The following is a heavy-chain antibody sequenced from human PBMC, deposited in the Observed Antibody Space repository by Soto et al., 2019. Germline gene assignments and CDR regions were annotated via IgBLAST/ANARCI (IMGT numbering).Heavy chain of an antibody. CDR2: IYYSGST. Sequence: SETLSLTCTVSGGSISSSIYYWGWIRQPPGKGLEGIGSIYYSGSTYYNPSLKSRVTISVDTSKNQFSLKLSSVTAAETAVYSCAREVRGDGMDVWGQGTTVTVSS. V-gene: IGHV4-39*01. J-gene: IGHJ6*02. CDR3: AREVRGDGMDV. CDR1: GGSISSSIYY. D-gene: IGHD3-10*01.